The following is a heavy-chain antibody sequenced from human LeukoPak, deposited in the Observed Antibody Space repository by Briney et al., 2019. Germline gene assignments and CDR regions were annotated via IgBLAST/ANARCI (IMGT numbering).Heavy chain of an antibody. D-gene: IGHD6-19*01. CDR1: GYTFTGYY. Sequence: ASVKVSCKASGYTFTGYYMHWVRQAPGQGLEWMGWINPNSGGTNYAQKFQGWVTMTRDTSISTAYMELSRLRSDDTAVYYCATALAVAARRDYWGQGTLVTVSS. CDR3: ATALAVAARRDY. CDR2: INPNSGGT. J-gene: IGHJ4*02. V-gene: IGHV1-2*04.